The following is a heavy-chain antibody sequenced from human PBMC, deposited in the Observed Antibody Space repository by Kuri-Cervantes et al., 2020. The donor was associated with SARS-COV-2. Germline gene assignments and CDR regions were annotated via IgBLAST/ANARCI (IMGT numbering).Heavy chain of an antibody. V-gene: IGHV1-2*02. CDR3: ARGQGWGLYARHGFDY. J-gene: IGHJ4*02. CDR1: GYTFTGYY. Sequence: ASVKVSCKASGYTFTGYYMHWVRQAPGQGLEWMGWINPNSSGTNYAQKFQGRVTMTRDTSISTAYMELSRLRSDDTAVYYCARGQGWGLYARHGFDYWGQGTLVTVSS. CDR2: INPNSSGT. D-gene: IGHD2/OR15-2a*01.